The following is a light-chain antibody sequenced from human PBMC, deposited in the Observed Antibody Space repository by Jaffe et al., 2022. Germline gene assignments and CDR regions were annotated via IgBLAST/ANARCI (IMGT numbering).Light chain of an antibody. J-gene: IGLJ2*01. V-gene: IGLV2-14*01. CDR2: EVN. CDR1: SSDVGGYNY. CDR3: SSYTSSSTLVV. Sequence: QSALTQPASVSGSPGQSITISCTGTSSDVGGYNYVSWYQQHPGKAPKVMIYEVNNRPSGVSNRFSGSKSGNTASLTISGLQAEDEADYYCSSYTSSSTLVVFGGGTKLTVL.